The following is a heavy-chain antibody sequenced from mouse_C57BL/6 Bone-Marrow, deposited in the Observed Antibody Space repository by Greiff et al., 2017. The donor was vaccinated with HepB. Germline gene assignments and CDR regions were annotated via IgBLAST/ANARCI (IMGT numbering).Heavy chain of an antibody. CDR3: ARLYDGSSYGYFDV. Sequence: VQLQQPGAELVKPGASVKLSCKASGYTFTSYWMQWVKQRPGQGLEWIGEIDPSDSYTNYNQKFKGKATLTVDTSSSTAYMQLSSLTSEDSAVYYCARLYDGSSYGYFDVWGTSATVTVFS. CDR2: IDPSDSYT. J-gene: IGHJ1*03. CDR1: GYTFTSYW. V-gene: IGHV1-50*01. D-gene: IGHD1-1*01.